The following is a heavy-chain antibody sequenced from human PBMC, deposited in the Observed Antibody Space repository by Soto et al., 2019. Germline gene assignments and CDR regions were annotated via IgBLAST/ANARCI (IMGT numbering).Heavy chain of an antibody. Sequence: SETLSLTCTVSGGSISSSSYYWGWIRQPPGKGLEWIGSIYYSGSTYYNPSLKSRVTISVDTSKNQFSLKLSSVTAADTAVYYCARRTVDWYSLDYWGQGTLVTVSS. D-gene: IGHD3-9*01. CDR1: GGSISSSSYY. CDR3: ARRTVDWYSLDY. J-gene: IGHJ4*02. V-gene: IGHV4-39*01. CDR2: IYYSGST.